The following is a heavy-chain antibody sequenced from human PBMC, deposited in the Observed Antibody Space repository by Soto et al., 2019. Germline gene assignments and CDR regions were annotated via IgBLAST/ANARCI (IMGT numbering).Heavy chain of an antibody. CDR2: ISGNGVHT. J-gene: IGHJ4*02. CDR1: GFNFGSYA. Sequence: EVQLLESGGGLEQPGGSRRLSCAASGFNFGSYAMTWVRQVPGKGLEWVADISGNGVHTDYADSVKGRFLISRDNVKNTVCLQMNSLRAEDTATYYCAKGGITMIVIVTATFYFDSWGQGTVVTVSS. V-gene: IGHV3-23*01. D-gene: IGHD3-22*01. CDR3: AKGGITMIVIVTATFYFDS.